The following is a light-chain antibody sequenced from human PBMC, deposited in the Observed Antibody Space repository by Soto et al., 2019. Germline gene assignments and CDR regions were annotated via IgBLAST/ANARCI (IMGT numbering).Light chain of an antibody. CDR3: QHYYGTSPIT. J-gene: IGKJ5*01. Sequence: EIVLTQSPGTLSLSTGERATLSCRASQSVSSSYLAWYQQKPGQAPRLLIYGASSRATGIPDRFSGSGSGTDFTLTISRLEPEDFALYYCQHYYGTSPITFGQGTRLEIK. CDR1: QSVSSSY. V-gene: IGKV3-20*01. CDR2: GAS.